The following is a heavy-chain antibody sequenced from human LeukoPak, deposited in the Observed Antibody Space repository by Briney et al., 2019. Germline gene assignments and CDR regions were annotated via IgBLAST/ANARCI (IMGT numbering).Heavy chain of an antibody. CDR1: GFTFSDYY. V-gene: IGHV3-11*04. CDR3: AELGITMIGGV. CDR2: ITSSGDTI. Sequence: GSLRLSFATSGFTFSDYYMNWIRQAPRKGLEWISYITSSGDTIYYADSVKGRFTISRDNAKNSLYLQMNSLRAEDTAVYYCAELGITMIGGVWGKGTTVTISS. D-gene: IGHD3-10*02. J-gene: IGHJ6*04.